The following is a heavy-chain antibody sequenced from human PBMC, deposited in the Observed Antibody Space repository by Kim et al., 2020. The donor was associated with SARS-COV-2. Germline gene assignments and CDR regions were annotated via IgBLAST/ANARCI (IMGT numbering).Heavy chain of an antibody. CDR3: AREHYSSSSLDF. CDR2: IYYSGST. D-gene: IGHD6-6*01. CDR1: GGSVSSGSYY. J-gene: IGHJ4*02. V-gene: IGHV4-61*01. Sequence: SETLSLTCTVSGGSVSSGSYYWSWIRQPPGKELEWIGYIYYSGSTNYNPSVKSRVTISVDTSKNQFSLKLSSVTAAGTAVYYCAREHYSSSSLDFWGQGTLVTVSS.